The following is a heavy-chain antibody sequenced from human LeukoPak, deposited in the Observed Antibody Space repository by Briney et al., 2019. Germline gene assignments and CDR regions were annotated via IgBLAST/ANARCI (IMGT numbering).Heavy chain of an antibody. Sequence: SQTLSLTCAISGDSVSTNSAAWNWIRQSPSRGLEWLGRTYYRSKWYNDYAVSVRSRITINPDTSKNQFSLQLNSVTPEDTAVYYCARAGIVATITQYYFDFWGQGSLVTVSS. J-gene: IGHJ4*02. V-gene: IGHV6-1*01. D-gene: IGHD2-15*01. CDR2: TYYRSKWYN. CDR1: GDSVSTNSAA. CDR3: ARAGIVATITQYYFDF.